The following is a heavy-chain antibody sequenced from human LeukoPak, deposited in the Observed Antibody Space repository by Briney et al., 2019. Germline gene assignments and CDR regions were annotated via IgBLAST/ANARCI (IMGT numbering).Heavy chain of an antibody. CDR2: IYTSGST. D-gene: IGHD3-9*01. CDR3: ARDVRYYDILTGYYNWLDP. CDR1: GGSISSYY. V-gene: IGHV4-4*07. J-gene: IGHJ5*02. Sequence: SETLSLTCTVSGGSISSYYWSWIRQPSGKGLEWIGRIYTSGSTNYNPSLKSRVTMSVDTSKNQFSLKLSSVTAADTAVYYCARDVRYYDILTGYYNWLDPWGQGTLVTVSS.